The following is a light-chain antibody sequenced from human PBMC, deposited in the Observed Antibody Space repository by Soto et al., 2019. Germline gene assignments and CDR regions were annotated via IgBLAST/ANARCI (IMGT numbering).Light chain of an antibody. CDR3: QQYGSSPWT. V-gene: IGKV3-20*01. J-gene: IGKJ1*01. CDR2: GAS. Sequence: EIVLTQSPGTLSLSPGKIATLSCRASRSISSTYLAWYQQKPGQAPRLLTYGASSRATGIPDRFSGSGIGRDLALTISRLEPEGFAVYYCQQYGSSPWTFGQGTKVEIK. CDR1: RSISSTY.